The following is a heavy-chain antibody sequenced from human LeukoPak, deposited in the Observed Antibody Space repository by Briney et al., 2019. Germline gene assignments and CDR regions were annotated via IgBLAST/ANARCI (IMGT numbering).Heavy chain of an antibody. CDR2: ISANSGDT. V-gene: IGHV1-18*01. CDR3: ARDRWYAFGY. D-gene: IGHD6-13*01. J-gene: IGHJ4*02. Sequence: GASVKVSCKASGYTFTINGISWVRQAPGRGLEWMGWISANSGDTIYAEKFHGRVTLTRDTSTGTAYMELNSLTYDDTAVYYCARDRWYAFGYWGQGTLVTVSS. CDR1: GYTFTING.